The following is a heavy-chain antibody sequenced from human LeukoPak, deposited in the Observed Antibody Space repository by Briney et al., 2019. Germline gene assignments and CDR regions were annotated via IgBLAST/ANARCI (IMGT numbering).Heavy chain of an antibody. CDR1: GFTLSNYA. Sequence: GGSLRLSCAASGFTLSNYAMHWVRQPAGEGLEWVSALGTAGDPFYPGSVKGRFTISRDNAKKSLSLQMNSLRAEDTAVYYCARQNTPHGNFDYWGQGTLVTVSS. CDR2: LGTAGDP. CDR3: ARQNTPHGNFDY. D-gene: IGHD5-24*01. J-gene: IGHJ4*02. V-gene: IGHV3-13*05.